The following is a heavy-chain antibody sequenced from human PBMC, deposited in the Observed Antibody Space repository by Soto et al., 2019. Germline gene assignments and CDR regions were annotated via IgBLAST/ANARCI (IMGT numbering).Heavy chain of an antibody. CDR3: AKELGAWSDS. D-gene: IGHD6-19*01. V-gene: IGHV3-30*18. Sequence: QVHLVESGGGVVQPGRSLTISCVGSGFAFSTYGMHWVRQAPAKGLEWVAPISYDGTDKYYADSVKGRFSISRDNSKHPLSLKMKILRPEDKAVYYCAKELGAWSDSWGQGTLVNVSS. CDR1: GFAFSTYG. CDR2: ISYDGTDK. J-gene: IGHJ5*02.